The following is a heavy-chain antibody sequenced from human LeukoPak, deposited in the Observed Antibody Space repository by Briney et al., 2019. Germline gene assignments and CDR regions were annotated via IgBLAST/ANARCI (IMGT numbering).Heavy chain of an antibody. V-gene: IGHV1-69*04. CDR2: IIPNLGIA. CDR1: GGTFSSYA. D-gene: IGHD6-13*01. Sequence: SVKVSCKASGGTFSSYAISWVRQAPGQGLEWMGRIIPNLGIANYAQKFQGRVTITADKSTSTAYMELSSLRSEDTAVYYCARPYSSSWYWDAFDIWGQGTMVTVSS. J-gene: IGHJ3*02. CDR3: ARPYSSSWYWDAFDI.